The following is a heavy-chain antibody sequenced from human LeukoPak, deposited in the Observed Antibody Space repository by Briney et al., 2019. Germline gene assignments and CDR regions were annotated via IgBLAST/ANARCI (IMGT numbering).Heavy chain of an antibody. CDR2: INHSGST. V-gene: IGHV4-34*01. CDR3: ARTTEGGYTYGYFYYYYMDV. CDR1: GGSFSGYY. Sequence: PSETLSLTCAVYGGSFSGYYWSWIRQPPGKGLEWIGEINHSGSTNYNPSLKSRVIISVDTPKNQFSLKLTSVTAADTAVYYCARTTEGGYTYGYFYYYYMDVWGKGTTVTISS. D-gene: IGHD5-18*01. J-gene: IGHJ6*03.